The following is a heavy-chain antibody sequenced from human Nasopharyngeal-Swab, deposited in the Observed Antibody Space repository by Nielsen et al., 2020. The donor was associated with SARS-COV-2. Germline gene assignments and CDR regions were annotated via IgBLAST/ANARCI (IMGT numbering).Heavy chain of an antibody. Sequence: SETLSLTCTVSGGSISSSSYYWGWIRQPPGKGLEWIGSPNYTGGTYYHPSPKSRVTISVDTSKNQFSLKLSSVTATYTAVYYWARHGGFGKNFDYWGQGTLVTVSS. CDR3: ARHGGFGKNFDY. CDR1: GGSISSSSYY. D-gene: IGHD3-10*01. J-gene: IGHJ4*02. CDR2: PNYTGGT. V-gene: IGHV4-39*01.